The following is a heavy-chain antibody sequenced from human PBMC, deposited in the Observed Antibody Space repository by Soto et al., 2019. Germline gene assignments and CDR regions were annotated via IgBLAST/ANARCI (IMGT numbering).Heavy chain of an antibody. D-gene: IGHD1-1*01. J-gene: IGHJ4*02. V-gene: IGHV3-30*18. CDR3: AKDLET. CDR1: GFIFRRYG. CDR2: ISYDGSNK. Sequence: QAQLVESGGVVVQPGTSLRLSCVASGFIFRRYGMHWVRQAPGKGLEWVALISYDGSNKFYADSVKGRLTISRDNSKSTLYLPIISLRAEDTALYYCAKDLETWGQGTLVTVSS.